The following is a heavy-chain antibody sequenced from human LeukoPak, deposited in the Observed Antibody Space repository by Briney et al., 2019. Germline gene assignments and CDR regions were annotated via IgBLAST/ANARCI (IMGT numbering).Heavy chain of an antibody. D-gene: IGHD4-17*01. CDR1: GGSFSGYY. V-gene: IGHV4-34*01. CDR3: ARDTYGDYGFFYFDY. J-gene: IGHJ4*02. CDR2: INHSGST. Sequence: SETLSLTCAVYGGSFSGYYWSWIRQPPGKGLEWIGEINHSGSTNYNPSLKSRVTISVDTSKNQFSLKLSSVTAADTAVYYCARDTYGDYGFFYFDYWGQGTLVTVSS.